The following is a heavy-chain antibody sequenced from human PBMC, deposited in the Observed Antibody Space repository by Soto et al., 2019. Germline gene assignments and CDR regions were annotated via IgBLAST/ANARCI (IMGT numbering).Heavy chain of an antibody. V-gene: IGHV4-34*01. D-gene: IGHD2-2*01. CDR1: GGSLYGYY. CDR2: INHGGST. Sequence: SETLSLTCGVHGGSLYGYYWSWIRQTPGKGLEWIGEINHGGSTKYNPSLKSRVTISVDTSKNQFSLKLNSVTAADTAVYYCARVDIVVVTAAIGVDYYYYGMDVWGQGTTVTVSS. J-gene: IGHJ6*02. CDR3: ARVDIVVVTAAIGVDYYYYGMDV.